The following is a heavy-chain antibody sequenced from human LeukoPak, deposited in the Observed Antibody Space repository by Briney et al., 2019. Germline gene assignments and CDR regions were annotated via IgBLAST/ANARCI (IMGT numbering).Heavy chain of an antibody. J-gene: IGHJ4*02. Sequence: GGSLRLSCAASGFTLNNYWMHWVRQAPGKGLVWVSRIHADGRTTTYADSVKGRFSISRDIARNTLYLQMNSLGVGDTAVYFCTRAAGYGDFEYWGQGTLVSVSS. CDR3: TRAAGYGDFEY. CDR2: IHADGRTT. D-gene: IGHD4-17*01. CDR1: GFTLNNYW. V-gene: IGHV3-74*01.